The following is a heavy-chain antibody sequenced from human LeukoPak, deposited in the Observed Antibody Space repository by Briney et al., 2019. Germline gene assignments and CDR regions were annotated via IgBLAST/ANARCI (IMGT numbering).Heavy chain of an antibody. Sequence: ASVKVSCKASGYTFNNYGISWVRQAPGQGLEWMAWISTYNGNTNYAQNLQGRVTVTTDTSTSTAYMELRSLRSDDTAVYYCARGGYCNGANCYPFVYWGQGTLVTVPS. J-gene: IGHJ4*02. CDR1: GYTFNNYG. CDR2: ISTYNGNT. D-gene: IGHD2-15*01. CDR3: ARGGYCNGANCYPFVY. V-gene: IGHV1-18*01.